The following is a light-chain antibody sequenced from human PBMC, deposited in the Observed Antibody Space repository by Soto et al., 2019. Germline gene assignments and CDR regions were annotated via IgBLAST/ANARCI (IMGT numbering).Light chain of an antibody. CDR1: QSVSSN. CDR2: GAS. CDR3: QHYNSWPPWT. V-gene: IGKV3-15*01. Sequence: EIVMTQSPATLSVSPGERATLSCRASQSVSSNLAWYQQKPGQAPRLLIYGASTRATGIPVRFSGSGSGTQFTLSISSLQSEDFAVYYCQHYNSWPPWTFGQGTKVDIK. J-gene: IGKJ1*01.